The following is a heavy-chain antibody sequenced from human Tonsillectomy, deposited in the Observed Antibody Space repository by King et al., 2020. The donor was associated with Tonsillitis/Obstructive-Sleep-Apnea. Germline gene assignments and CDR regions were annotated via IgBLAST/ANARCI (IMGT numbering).Heavy chain of an antibody. CDR3: ATDSRGDGRVPRSNYGLDV. J-gene: IGHJ6*02. CDR2: ISFDGTYK. CDR1: GFSFKNYA. V-gene: IGHV3-30*03. Sequence: VQLVESGGGEVQPGRSPRLSCAASGFSFKNYAMHWVRQAPGKGLEWVALISFDGTYKYYVESVRGRFTISRDNSKNRLYLQMNSLRTEDTAVYYCATDSRGDGRVPRSNYGLDVLGQGTPVTVSS. D-gene: IGHD3-10*01.